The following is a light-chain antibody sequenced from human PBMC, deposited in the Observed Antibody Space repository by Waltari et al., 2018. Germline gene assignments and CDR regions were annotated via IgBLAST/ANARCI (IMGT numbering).Light chain of an antibody. CDR1: NLGDKY. Sequence: SYELTQPPSVSVSPGQTASNPCPGVNLGDKYACWYQQKPGQSPVLVIYQDSKRPSGIPERFSGSNSGNTATLTISGTQAMDEADYYCQAWDSSTAPFGGGTKLTVL. CDR2: QDS. CDR3: QAWDSSTAP. J-gene: IGLJ2*01. V-gene: IGLV3-1*01.